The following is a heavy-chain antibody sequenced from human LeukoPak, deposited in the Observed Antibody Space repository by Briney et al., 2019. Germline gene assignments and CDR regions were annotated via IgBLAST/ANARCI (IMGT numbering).Heavy chain of an antibody. Sequence: GGSLTLSWAVSGFTLGSYSTECVRHPRGGWRGWGTYISIRGRTIYYADSVKGRFTISRDNAKNSLYLQMNSLRDQDTALYYCARDQRPARRDGYNYGFWPFDPWGQGTLVTVSS. D-gene: IGHD5-24*01. CDR2: ISIRGRTI. J-gene: IGHJ5*02. CDR3: ARDQRPARRDGYNYGFWPFDP. CDR1: GFTLGSYS. V-gene: IGHV3-48*02.